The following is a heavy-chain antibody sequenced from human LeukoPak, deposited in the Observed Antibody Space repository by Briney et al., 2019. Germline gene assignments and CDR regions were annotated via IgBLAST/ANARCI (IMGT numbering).Heavy chain of an antibody. CDR1: GYTFTSYG. CDR3: ARGPRYSSSWYYYYGMDV. Sequence: GASVKVSCKASGYTFTSYGISWVRQAPGQGLEWMGWISAYNGNTNYAQKLQGRVTMTTDTSTSTAYMELRSLRFDDTAVYYCARGPRYSSSWYYYYGMDVWGQGTTVTVSS. D-gene: IGHD6-13*01. CDR2: ISAYNGNT. V-gene: IGHV1-18*01. J-gene: IGHJ6*02.